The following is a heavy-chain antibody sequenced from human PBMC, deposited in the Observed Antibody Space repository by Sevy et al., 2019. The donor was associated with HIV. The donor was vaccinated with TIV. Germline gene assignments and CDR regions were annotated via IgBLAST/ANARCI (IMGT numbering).Heavy chain of an antibody. J-gene: IGHJ5*02. CDR2: IWNDGSNQ. D-gene: IGHD2-2*01. CDR1: GFTFSSYG. CDR3: ARAPGYCTSTNCYDWFDP. Sequence: GGSLRLSCAASGFTFSSYGMHWVRQAPGKGLEWVADIWNDGSNQYYADSVEGRFTVSRDNSTNTLYLQMNSLRAEDTAVYYCARAPGYCTSTNCYDWFDPWGHGTLVTVSS. V-gene: IGHV3-33*01.